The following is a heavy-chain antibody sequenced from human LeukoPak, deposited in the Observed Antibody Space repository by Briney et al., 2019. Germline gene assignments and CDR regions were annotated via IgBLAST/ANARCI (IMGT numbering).Heavy chain of an antibody. J-gene: IGHJ4*02. V-gene: IGHV3-7*01. D-gene: IGHD3-22*01. CDR2: IKQDGSEK. CDR1: GFTLSSYW. CDR3: ARDGDVSGYSD. Sequence: GGSLRLSCAASGFTLSSYWMSWVRQAPRKRLEWVANIKQDGSEKYYVDSVKGRFAISRDNAKNSLYLQMNSLRAEDTAVYYCARDGDVSGYSDWGQGTLVTVSS.